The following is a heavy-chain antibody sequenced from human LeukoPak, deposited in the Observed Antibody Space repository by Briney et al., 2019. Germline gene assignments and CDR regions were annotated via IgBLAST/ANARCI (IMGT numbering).Heavy chain of an antibody. CDR1: GYRFTSNW. CDR3: ARHVGEYSRSPFDC. J-gene: IGHJ4*02. D-gene: IGHD6-6*01. V-gene: IGHV5-51*01. Sequence: GEPLKISFKGSGYRFTSNWIGWVRQMPGKGLEWMGIIYPGDSDTRYRPSFQGQVTISADKSINTAYLQWSSLKASDTAMYYCARHVGEYSRSPFDCWGQGTLVTVSS. CDR2: IYPGDSDT.